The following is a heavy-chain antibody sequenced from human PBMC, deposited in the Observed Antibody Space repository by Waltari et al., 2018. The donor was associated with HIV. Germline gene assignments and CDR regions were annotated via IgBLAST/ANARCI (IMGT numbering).Heavy chain of an antibody. D-gene: IGHD1-26*01. CDR2: SYSGGST. V-gene: IGHV3-66*01. CDR3: ATSPLGVWGNWFDP. Sequence: EVQLVEFGVGLVQPGGSLRLSCAASGFTVSSNYMSWVRQAPGKGLEWVSVSYSGGSTYYADSVKRRFTISRDNSKKTLYRQMNSLRAEDTAVYYCATSPLGVWGNWFDPWGQGTLVTVSS. J-gene: IGHJ5*02. CDR1: GFTVSSNY.